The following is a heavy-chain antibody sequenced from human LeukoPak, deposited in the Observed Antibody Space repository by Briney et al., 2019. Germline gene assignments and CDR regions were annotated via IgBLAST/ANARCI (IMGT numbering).Heavy chain of an antibody. CDR3: AKVKATVTTWYYYGMDV. J-gene: IGHJ6*02. CDR2: ISGSGGST. V-gene: IGHV3-23*01. CDR1: GFTFSSYA. D-gene: IGHD4-17*01. Sequence: GGSLRLSCAASGFTFSSYAMSWVRQAPGKGLEWVSAISGSGGSTYYPDSVKGRFTISRDNSKNTLYLQMNSLRAEDTAVYYCAKVKATVTTWYYYGMDVWGQGTTVTVSS.